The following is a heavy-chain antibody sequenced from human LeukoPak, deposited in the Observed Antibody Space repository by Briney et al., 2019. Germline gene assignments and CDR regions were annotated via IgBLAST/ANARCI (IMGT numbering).Heavy chain of an antibody. V-gene: IGHV4-39*07. Sequence: SETLSLTCTVSGGSISSSSYYWGWIRQPPGKGLEWIGSIYYSGSTYYNPSLKSRVTISVDTSKNQFSLKLSSVTAADTAVYYCARGGDIVVVVAAVDWYFDLWGRGTLVTVSS. CDR2: IYYSGST. CDR1: GGSISSSSYY. D-gene: IGHD2-15*01. J-gene: IGHJ2*01. CDR3: ARGGDIVVVVAAVDWYFDL.